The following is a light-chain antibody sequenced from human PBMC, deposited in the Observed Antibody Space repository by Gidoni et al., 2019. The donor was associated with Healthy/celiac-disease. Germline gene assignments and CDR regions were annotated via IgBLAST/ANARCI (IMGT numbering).Light chain of an antibody. CDR3: KQYYSYPYT. Sequence: AIRLTQSPSSFSASTGDRVTITCRASQGISSYLAWYQQKPGKAPKLLIYAASTLQSGVPSRFSGSGSGTDFTLTISCLQSEDFATYYCKQYYSYPYTFGQXTKLEIK. V-gene: IGKV1-8*01. J-gene: IGKJ2*01. CDR2: AAS. CDR1: QGISSY.